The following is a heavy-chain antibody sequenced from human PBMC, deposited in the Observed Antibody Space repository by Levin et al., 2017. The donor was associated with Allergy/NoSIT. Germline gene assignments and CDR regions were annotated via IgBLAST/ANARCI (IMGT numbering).Heavy chain of an antibody. CDR2: IIPILGIA. J-gene: IGHJ3*02. D-gene: IGHD2-2*01. CDR3: ARAVRDIVVVPAAMDAFDI. CDR1: GGTFSSYA. V-gene: IGHV1-69*04. Sequence: SVKVSCKASGGTFSSYAISWVRQAPGQGLEWMGRIIPILGIANYAQKFQGRVTITADKSTSTAYMELSSLRSEDTAVYYCARAVRDIVVVPAAMDAFDIWGQGTMVTVSS.